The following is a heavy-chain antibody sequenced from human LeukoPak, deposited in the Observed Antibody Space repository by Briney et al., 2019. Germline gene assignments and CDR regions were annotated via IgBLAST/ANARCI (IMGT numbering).Heavy chain of an antibody. CDR3: GVWFGEFFE. V-gene: IGHV1-2*02. Sequence: ASVKVSCKASGYTFTSYDINWVRQAPGQGLEWMGWINPNSGGTNYAQKFQGRVTMTRDTSISTAYMELSRLRSDDTAVYYCGVWFGEFFEWGQGTLVTVSS. D-gene: IGHD3-10*01. CDR2: INPNSGGT. J-gene: IGHJ4*02. CDR1: GYTFTSYD.